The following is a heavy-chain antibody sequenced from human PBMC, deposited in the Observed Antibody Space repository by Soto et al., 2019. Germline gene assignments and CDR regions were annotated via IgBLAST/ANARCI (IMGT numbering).Heavy chain of an antibody. J-gene: IGHJ3*02. CDR1: GGSISSGGYS. CDR3: ARGGPSEAFDI. D-gene: IGHD2-15*01. CDR2: IYHSGST. Sequence: QLQLQESGSGLVKPSQTLSLTCAVSGGSISSGGYSWSWIRQPPGKGLQWIGYIYHSGSTYYNPSLKSPVTISVDRYKNQFSLKLSSVTAADTAVYYCARGGPSEAFDIWGQGTMVTVSS. V-gene: IGHV4-30-2*01.